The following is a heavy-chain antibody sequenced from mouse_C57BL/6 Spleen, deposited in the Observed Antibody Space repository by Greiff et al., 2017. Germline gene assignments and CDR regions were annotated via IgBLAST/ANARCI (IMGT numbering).Heavy chain of an antibody. CDR1: GYTFTSYW. V-gene: IGHV1-5*01. J-gene: IGHJ2*01. CDR3: KRPPIYDDYFLDD. D-gene: IGHD2-3*01. CDR2: IYPGNSDT. Sequence: VQLKQSGTVLARPGASVKMSCKTSGYTFTSYWMHWVKQRPGQGLEWIGAIYPGNSDTSYNQKFKGKAKLTAVTSASTVYMELMHLTNEDSEVYYCKRPPIYDDYFLDDWGQGTTLTVSS.